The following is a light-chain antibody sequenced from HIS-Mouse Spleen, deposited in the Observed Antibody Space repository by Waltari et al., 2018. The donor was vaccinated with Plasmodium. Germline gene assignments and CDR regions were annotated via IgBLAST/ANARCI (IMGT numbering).Light chain of an antibody. V-gene: IGKV3-11*01. CDR2: DAS. J-gene: IGKJ4*01. Sequence: EIVLTQSPATLSLSPGERATVSCSASQSVSSYLAWYQQKPGQAPRLLIYDASNRATGIPARFSGSGSGTDFTLTISSLEPEDFAVYYCQQRSNWPRVLTFGGGTKVEIK. CDR1: QSVSSY. CDR3: QQRSNWPRVLT.